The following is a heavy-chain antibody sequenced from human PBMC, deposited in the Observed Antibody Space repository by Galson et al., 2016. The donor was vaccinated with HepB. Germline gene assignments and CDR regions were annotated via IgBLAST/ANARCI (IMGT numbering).Heavy chain of an antibody. Sequence: ETLSLTCTVPGASINSCYWDWIRQSPGKGLEWIGYIYYSGSTNYNPSLKSRVTISVDRSKNQFSLKLSSVTAADTAVYYCGRSLYDSSVYPSDYWGQGTLVTVSS. CDR1: GASINSCY. J-gene: IGHJ4*02. CDR3: GRSLYDSSVYPSDY. D-gene: IGHD3-22*01. V-gene: IGHV4-59*01. CDR2: IYYSGST.